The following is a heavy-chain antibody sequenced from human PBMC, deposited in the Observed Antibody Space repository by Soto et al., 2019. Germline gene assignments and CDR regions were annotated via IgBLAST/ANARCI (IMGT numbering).Heavy chain of an antibody. D-gene: IGHD3-9*01. CDR1: GYTFTSYG. CDR3: ARAEYYDILTGRNWFDP. CDR2: IGAYNGNT. Sequence: ASVKVSCKASGYTFTSYGISWVRQAPGQGLEWMGWIGAYNGNTNYAQKLQGRVTMTTDTSTSTAYMELRSLRSDDTAVYYCARAEYYDILTGRNWFDPWGQGTLVTVSS. V-gene: IGHV1-18*01. J-gene: IGHJ5*02.